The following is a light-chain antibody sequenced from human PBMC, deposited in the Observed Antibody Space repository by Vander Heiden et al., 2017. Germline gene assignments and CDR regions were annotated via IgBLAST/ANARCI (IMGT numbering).Light chain of an antibody. CDR3: QQSSTAPLT. J-gene: IGKJ4*01. V-gene: IGKV4-1*01. CDR1: QSVLSSSNNKNY. Sequence: DMVMIQSPDYLAVSLGERATINCKSSQSVLSSSNNKNYLAWYQQIPGQPPKLLINWASTRESGVPDRFSGSGSGTDFTLTISSLQAEDVAVYYCQQSSTAPLTFGGGTKVEIK. CDR2: WAS.